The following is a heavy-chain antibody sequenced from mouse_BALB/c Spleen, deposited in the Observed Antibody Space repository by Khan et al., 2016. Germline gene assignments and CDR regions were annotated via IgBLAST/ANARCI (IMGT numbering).Heavy chain of an antibody. CDR3: ARKDAFYPFDY. V-gene: IGHV1-7*01. J-gene: IGHJ2*01. D-gene: IGHD2-1*01. CDR1: GYTFTNFW. Sequence: QVQLQQSGTELAKPGASVKMSCKASGYTFTNFWIHWVKQRPGQGLEWIGYIYPGTGYTEYTQNFKDKATLTADKSSSTAYMQLSSLTSEDSAVSYCARKDAFYPFDYWGQGTTLTVSS. CDR2: IYPGTGYT.